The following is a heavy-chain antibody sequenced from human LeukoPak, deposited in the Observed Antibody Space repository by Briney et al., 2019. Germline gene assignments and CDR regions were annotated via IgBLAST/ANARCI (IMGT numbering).Heavy chain of an antibody. CDR2: ISSTSIYI. V-gene: IGHV3-21*01. CDR1: GFTFSSYS. D-gene: IGHD3-22*01. J-gene: IGHJ4*02. CDR3: ARFVWSTGYYHDY. Sequence: PGRSLRLSCAASGFTFSSYSMGWVRQAPGKGLEWASSISSTSIYISYADSVKGRFTISRDNAKNSLYLQMNSLRAEDTAVYYCARFVWSTGYYHDYWGQGTLVTVSS.